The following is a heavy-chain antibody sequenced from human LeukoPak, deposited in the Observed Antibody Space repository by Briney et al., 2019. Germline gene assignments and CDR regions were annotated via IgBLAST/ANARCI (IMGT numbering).Heavy chain of an antibody. CDR1: EFAFSTYN. D-gene: IGHD6-19*01. CDR3: AKERFSGWYQCFDY. V-gene: IGHV3-48*02. Sequence: GGSLRLSCAASEFAFSTYNMNWVRQAPGKGQEWVSYISTGSSTTYYADSVKGRFTISRDNVENSLYLQMNSLRDEDTAVYYCAKERFSGWYQCFDYWSQGTLVTVSS. CDR2: ISTGSSTT. J-gene: IGHJ4*02.